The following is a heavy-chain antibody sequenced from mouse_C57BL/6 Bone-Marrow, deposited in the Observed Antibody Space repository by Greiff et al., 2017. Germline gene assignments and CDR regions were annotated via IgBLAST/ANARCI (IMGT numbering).Heavy chain of an antibody. D-gene: IGHD4-1*01. CDR2: IYPGNSDT. CDR1: GYTFTSYW. CDR3: TSIRNWDWYFDV. V-gene: IGHV1-5*01. J-gene: IGHJ1*03. Sequence: VQLQQSGTVLARPGASVKMSCKTSGYTFTSYWMHWVKQRPGQGLEWIGAIYPGNSDTSYNQKFKGKAKLTAVTSASTAYMELSRLTNEYSAVYCCTSIRNWDWYFDVWGTGTTVTVSS.